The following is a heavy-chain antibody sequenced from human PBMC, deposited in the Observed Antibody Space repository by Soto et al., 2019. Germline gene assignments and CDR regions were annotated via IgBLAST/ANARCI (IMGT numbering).Heavy chain of an antibody. D-gene: IGHD3-22*01. CDR3: ARAFYYEVAGWFDP. Sequence: PSETLSLTCAVSGYSISSGYYWGFIRQPPGKGLEWIGSIYRSGNTYYNPSLKSRVTISVDTSKNQFSLKLSSVTAADTAVYSCARAFYYEVAGWFDPWGPGTLVTVSS. J-gene: IGHJ5*02. V-gene: IGHV4-38-2*01. CDR2: IYRSGNT. CDR1: GYSISSGYY.